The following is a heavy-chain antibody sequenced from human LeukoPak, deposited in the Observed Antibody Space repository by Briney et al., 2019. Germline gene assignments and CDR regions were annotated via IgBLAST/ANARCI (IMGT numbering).Heavy chain of an antibody. Sequence: GGSLRLSCAASGFTFSSYAMTWVRQAPGEGLEWVSIISDSGGSTYYADSVQGRFTISRDNSKNTLYLQMNSLRAEDTAVYYCATSTYSSSWFRRGYYGMDVWGKGTTVTVSS. V-gene: IGHV3-23*01. CDR1: GFTFSSYA. CDR3: ATSTYSSSWFRRGYYGMDV. J-gene: IGHJ6*04. CDR2: ISDSGGST. D-gene: IGHD6-13*01.